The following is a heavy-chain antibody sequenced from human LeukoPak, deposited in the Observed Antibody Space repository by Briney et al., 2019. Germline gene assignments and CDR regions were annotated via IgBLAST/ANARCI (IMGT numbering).Heavy chain of an antibody. J-gene: IGHJ4*02. V-gene: IGHV1-18*01. Sequence: GASVKVSCKASGYIFTSYGISWVRQAPGQGLEWMGWISAYNGNTNYAQKLQGRVTMTTDTSTSTAYMELRSLRSDDTAVYYCARDGMVRGVKTKYYFDYWGQGTLVTVSS. CDR1: GYIFTSYG. CDR2: ISAYNGNT. CDR3: ARDGMVRGVKTKYYFDY. D-gene: IGHD3-10*01.